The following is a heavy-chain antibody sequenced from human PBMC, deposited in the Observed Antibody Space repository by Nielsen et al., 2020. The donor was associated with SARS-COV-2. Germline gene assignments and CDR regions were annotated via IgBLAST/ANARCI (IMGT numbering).Heavy chain of an antibody. CDR1: GFTFSSYS. V-gene: IGHV3-48*04. CDR3: ARDPTGGSSSSDAT. J-gene: IGHJ5*02. CDR2: ISSSSTI. Sequence: GGSLRLSCAASGFTFSSYSMNWVRQAPGKGLEWVSYISSSSTIYYADSVKGRFTISRDNAKNSLYLQMNSLRAEDTAVYYCARDPTGGSSSSDATWGQGTLVTVSS. D-gene: IGHD6-13*01.